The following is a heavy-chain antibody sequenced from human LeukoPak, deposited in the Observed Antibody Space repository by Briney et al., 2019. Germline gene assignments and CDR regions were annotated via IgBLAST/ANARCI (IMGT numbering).Heavy chain of an antibody. D-gene: IGHD1-1*01. CDR1: RFTFSTYT. Sequence: PGGSLRLLCAASRFTFSTYTMICARHAPGKGLEGVSTIDGRGVDIYYTGSVKGRFTISRDNSRNTIYLQMNSLRDEDTAFYYCAKDRAGTPWADWGQGTLATVSS. V-gene: IGHV3-23*01. CDR2: IDGRGVDI. CDR3: AKDRAGTPWAD. J-gene: IGHJ4*02.